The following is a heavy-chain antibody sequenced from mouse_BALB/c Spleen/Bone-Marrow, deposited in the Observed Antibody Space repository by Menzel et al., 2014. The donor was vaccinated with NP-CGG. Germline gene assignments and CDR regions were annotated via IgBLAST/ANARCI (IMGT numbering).Heavy chain of an antibody. Sequence: DLVKPGASVKQSCKASGYTFTSYWINWIKQRPGQGLEWIGRFAPGSGNTYYNEMFKGKATLTVDTSSSTAYIQLSSLSSEDSAVYFCARARSTVITTWYFDVWGAGTTVTVSS. J-gene: IGHJ1*01. V-gene: IGHV1S41*01. CDR2: FAPGSGNT. CDR3: ARARSTVITTWYFDV. CDR1: GYTFTSYW. D-gene: IGHD2-4*01.